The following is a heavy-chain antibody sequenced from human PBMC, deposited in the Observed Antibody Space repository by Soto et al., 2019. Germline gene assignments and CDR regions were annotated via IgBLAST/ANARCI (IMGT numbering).Heavy chain of an antibody. J-gene: IGHJ5*02. V-gene: IGHV4-4*02. CDR2: IYHSGST. Sequence: QVQLQESGPGLVRPSGTLSLTCTVSNGSISSSNWWSWVRQPPGKGLEWIGEIYHSGSTNNNPSLKSRVTLSIDKAKNQFSLKLTSVTAADTAVYYCVGGYGLGIPRHWFDPWGQGTLVTVSS. CDR1: NGSISSSNW. CDR3: VGGYGLGIPRHWFDP. D-gene: IGHD3-10*01.